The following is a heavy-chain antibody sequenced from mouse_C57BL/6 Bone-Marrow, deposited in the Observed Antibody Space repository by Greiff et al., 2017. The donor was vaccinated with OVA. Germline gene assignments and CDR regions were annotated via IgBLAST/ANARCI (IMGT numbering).Heavy chain of an antibody. Sequence: QVQLKQSGAELVKPGASVKLSCKASGYTFTEYTIHWVKQRSGQGLEWIGWFYPGSGSIKYNEKFKDKATLTADKSSSTVYMELSRLTSEDSAVYVCARHERRLLRNYYYAMDYWGQGTSVTVSS. J-gene: IGHJ4*01. V-gene: IGHV1-62-2*01. CDR1: GYTFTEYT. CDR2: FYPGSGSI. D-gene: IGHD1-1*01. CDR3: ARHERRLLRNYYYAMDY.